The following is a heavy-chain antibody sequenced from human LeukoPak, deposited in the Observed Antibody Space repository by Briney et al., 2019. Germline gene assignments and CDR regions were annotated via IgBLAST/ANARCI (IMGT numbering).Heavy chain of an antibody. CDR2: ISYDGSNK. CDR3: ARDSLSGSYPVFDY. D-gene: IGHD1-26*01. V-gene: IGHV3-30*01. CDR1: GFTFSSYA. J-gene: IGHJ4*02. Sequence: GGSLRLSCAASGFTFSSYAMHWVRQAPGKGLEWVAVISYDGSNKYYADSVKGRFTISRDNSKNTLCLQMNSLRAEDTAVYYCARDSLSGSYPVFDYWGQGTLVTVSS.